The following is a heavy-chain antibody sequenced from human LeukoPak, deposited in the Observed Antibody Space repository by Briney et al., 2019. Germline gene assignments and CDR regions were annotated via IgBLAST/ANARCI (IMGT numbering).Heavy chain of an antibody. CDR1: GFTFSSYA. Sequence: GGSLRLSCAASGFTFSSYAMHWVRQAPGKGLEWVTVISYDGSNKYYADSVKGRFTISRDNSKNTLYLQMNSLRAEDTAVYYCARDLEDSSGYYGYFQHWGQGTLVTVSS. CDR3: ARDLEDSSGYYGYFQH. J-gene: IGHJ1*01. CDR2: ISYDGSNK. V-gene: IGHV3-30-3*01. D-gene: IGHD3-22*01.